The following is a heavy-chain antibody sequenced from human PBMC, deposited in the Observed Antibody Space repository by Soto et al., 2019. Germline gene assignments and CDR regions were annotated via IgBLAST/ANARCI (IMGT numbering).Heavy chain of an antibody. CDR1: GGTFSSYT. J-gene: IGHJ4*02. V-gene: IGHV1-69*02. CDR3: ARSGPFGVVTEDNFDY. CDR2: IIPILGIA. D-gene: IGHD3-3*01. Sequence: SVKVSCKASGGTFSSYTISWVRQAPGQGLEWMGRIIPILGIANYAQKFQGRVTITADKSTSTAYMELSSLRSEDTAVYYCARSGPFGVVTEDNFDYWGQGTLVTVSS.